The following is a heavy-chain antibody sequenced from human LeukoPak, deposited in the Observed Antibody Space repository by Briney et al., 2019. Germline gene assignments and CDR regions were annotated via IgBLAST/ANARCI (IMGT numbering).Heavy chain of an antibody. CDR1: GFTFDDYW. V-gene: IGHV3-7*01. J-gene: IGHJ4*02. CDR2: INQDGSEK. Sequence: GGSLRLSCGASGFTFDDYWMSWVRQAPGQGREWVANINQDGSEKYYLDSAKGRFTISRDNARNSLYLQVNSLRAEDTAVYYCARGGTSGYSSTRHFWGGNYYFDYWGQGSLVTVSS. D-gene: IGHD2-2*01. CDR3: ARGGTSGYSSTRHFWGGNYYFDY.